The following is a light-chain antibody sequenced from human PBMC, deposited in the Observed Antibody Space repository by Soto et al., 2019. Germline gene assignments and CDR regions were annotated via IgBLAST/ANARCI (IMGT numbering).Light chain of an antibody. CDR3: QSYDSNLSGSL. J-gene: IGLJ2*01. V-gene: IGLV1-40*01. Sequence: QTVVTQPPSVSGAPGQRVTISCAGTSSNIGAGYGVHWYQQLPGRAPKLLIHNYVNRPSGVPDRFSGSKSGTSASLAITGLQGEDEGDYYCQSYDSNLSGSLFGGGTKVT. CDR1: SSNIGAGYG. CDR2: NYV.